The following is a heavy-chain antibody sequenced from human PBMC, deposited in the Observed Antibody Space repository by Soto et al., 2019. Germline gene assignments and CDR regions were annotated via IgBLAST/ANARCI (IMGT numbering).Heavy chain of an antibody. CDR1: DRAISTYY. CDR2: MYCSGST. Sequence: SETLSLTCTVPDRAISTYYWSWIRQPPGKGLEWIGYMYCSGSTNYNPSLKRRVTISVDTSKNQFSLKLSSVTAADTAVYYCARRYGSRFHYWGQGTLVTVSS. D-gene: IGHD5-18*01. J-gene: IGHJ4*02. CDR3: ARRYGSRFHY. V-gene: IGHV4-59*08.